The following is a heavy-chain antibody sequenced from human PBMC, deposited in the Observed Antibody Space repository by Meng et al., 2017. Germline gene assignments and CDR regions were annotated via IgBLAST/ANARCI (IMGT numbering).Heavy chain of an antibody. CDR1: PHTLPIDG. J-gene: IGHJ4*02. V-gene: IGHV1-18*01. CDR3: ATRGNPYLDC. CDR2: ITAYNGYT. Sequence: QGRLVQSGAGVQKPGPSVKLPCNSSPHTLPIDGFAWVRQAPGQGLEWMGWITAYNGYTDYAQKFLGRVTLTTDTSTNTGYMELRSLTSDDTAVYYCATRGNPYLDCWGQGTLVTVSS.